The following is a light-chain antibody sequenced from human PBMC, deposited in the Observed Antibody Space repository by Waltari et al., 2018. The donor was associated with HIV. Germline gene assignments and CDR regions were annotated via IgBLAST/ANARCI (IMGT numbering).Light chain of an antibody. CDR3: ASWDDGLRGHV. Sequence: QSALTQPPSASDLPGQSLNISCSGNNSNIGSNFVFWYQQLPGAAPRLLVYRNDQRPSGVEDRCSGSRSGTSASLVIRALRAEDEADYYCASWDDGLRGHVFGTGTTVSVL. V-gene: IGLV1-47*01. CDR2: RND. J-gene: IGLJ1*01. CDR1: NSNIGSNF.